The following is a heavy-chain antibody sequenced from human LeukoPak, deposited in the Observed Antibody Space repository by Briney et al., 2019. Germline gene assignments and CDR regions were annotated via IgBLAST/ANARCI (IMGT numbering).Heavy chain of an antibody. D-gene: IGHD6-13*01. CDR2: INPNSGGT. V-gene: IGHV1-2*02. CDR1: GYTFTGYH. Sequence: ASVKVSCKASGYTFTGYHIHWVRQAPGQGLEWMGWINPNSGGTNYAQKFQGRVTMTRDTSISTAYMELSRLRSDDTAVYYCARGYPLSTTAAGTYFQHWGQGTLVTVSS. CDR3: ARGYPLSTTAAGTYFQH. J-gene: IGHJ1*01.